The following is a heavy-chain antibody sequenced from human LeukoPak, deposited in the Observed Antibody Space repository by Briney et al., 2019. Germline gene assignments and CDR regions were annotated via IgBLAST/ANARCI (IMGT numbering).Heavy chain of an antibody. CDR1: GYTFTGYY. J-gene: IGHJ4*02. CDR3: AGVPSSSGWTSFDY. V-gene: IGHV1-2*02. CDR2: INPNSGGT. D-gene: IGHD6-19*01. Sequence: ASVKVSCKASGYTFTGYYMHWVRQAPGQGLEWMGWINPNSGGTNYAQKFQGRVTMTRDTSINTAYMELSRLRSDDTAVYYCAGVPSSSGWTSFDYWGQGTLVTVSS.